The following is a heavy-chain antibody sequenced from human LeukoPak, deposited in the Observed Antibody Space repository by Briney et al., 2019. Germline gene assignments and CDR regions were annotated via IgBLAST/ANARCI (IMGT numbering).Heavy chain of an antibody. CDR2: SRNKANSYTA. CDR1: GFTFSDHY. J-gene: IGHJ4*02. CDR3: GRVYSSPRNGAFLDN. D-gene: IGHD6-13*01. Sequence: GGSLRLSCAASGFTFSDHYMDWVRQPPGKGLEWVGRSRNKANSYTAEYAASVKGRFTISRDESKNSLYLQMNSLKTEDTAVYYRGRVYSSPRNGAFLDNWGQGTLVTVSS. V-gene: IGHV3-72*01.